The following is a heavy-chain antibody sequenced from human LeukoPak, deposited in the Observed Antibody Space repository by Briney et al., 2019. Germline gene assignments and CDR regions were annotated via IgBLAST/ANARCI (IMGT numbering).Heavy chain of an antibody. J-gene: IGHJ4*02. V-gene: IGHV5-51*01. CDR1: GYSFTTYW. CDR3: ATSREALRYFDA. CDR2: IYPGDSDT. Sequence: RPGESLKISCKGSGYSFTTYWIGWVRQMPGKGLEWMGIIYPGDSDTRYSPSFQGHVTISADKSISTAYLHWSSLKASDTAMYYCATSREALRYFDAWGQGTLVTVSS. D-gene: IGHD3-9*01.